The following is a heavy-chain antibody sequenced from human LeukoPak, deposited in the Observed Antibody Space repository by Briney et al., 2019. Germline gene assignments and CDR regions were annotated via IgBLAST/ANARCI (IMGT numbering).Heavy chain of an antibody. CDR1: GFTFNRYA. D-gene: IGHD4-23*01. Sequence: GGSLRLSCVASGFTFNRYAMTWVRQAPGKGLEWVSRINSDGSSTSYADSVKGRFTISRDNAENTLYLQINSLRAEDTAVYYCARAGGLALLNYYYYMDVWGKGTTVTVSS. J-gene: IGHJ6*03. V-gene: IGHV3-74*01. CDR2: INSDGSST. CDR3: ARAGGLALLNYYYYMDV.